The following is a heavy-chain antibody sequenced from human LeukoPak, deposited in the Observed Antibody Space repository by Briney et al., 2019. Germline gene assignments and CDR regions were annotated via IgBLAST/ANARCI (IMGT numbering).Heavy chain of an antibody. CDR2: ISGSGGST. Sequence: GGSLRLSCAASGFTFSSYAMHWVRQAPGKGLEWVSAISGSGGSTYYADSVKGRFTISRDNSKNTLYLQMNSLRAEDTAVYYCAKSPAQTPKYNWFDPWGQGTLVTVSS. V-gene: IGHV3-23*01. CDR1: GFTFSSYA. J-gene: IGHJ5*02. CDR3: AKSPAQTPKYNWFDP.